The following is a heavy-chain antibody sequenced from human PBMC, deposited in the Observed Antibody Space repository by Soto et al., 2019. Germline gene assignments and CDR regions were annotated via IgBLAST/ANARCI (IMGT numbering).Heavy chain of an antibody. CDR1: GFTFSDHF. CDR2: IGNKTRSYRT. V-gene: IGHV3-72*01. CDR3: ASLSVRTRWSDY. Sequence: EVQLVESGGDLVQPGGSLRLSCAASGFTFSDHFMDWVRQAPGKGLEWVGRIGNKTRSYRTDYAASVKGRFTISRDDSKNSLYLQMNSLTTEDTAVYYCASLSVRTRWSDYWGQGTLVTVSS. D-gene: IGHD2-15*01. J-gene: IGHJ4*02.